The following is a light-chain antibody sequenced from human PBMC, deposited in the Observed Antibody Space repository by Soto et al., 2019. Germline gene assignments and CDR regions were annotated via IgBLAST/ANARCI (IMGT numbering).Light chain of an antibody. V-gene: IGLV1-44*01. CDR1: SSNIGDNN. J-gene: IGLJ1*01. CDR3: ATWDDRPNVFYV. CDR2: ANA. Sequence: QSVLTQPPSASGTPGQRVTISCSGSSSNIGDNNVNWYQKLPGTAPKLLIFANAQRPSGVPDRFSGSKSATSASLAISWLQSADEADYYCATWDDRPNVFYVFGTGTKLTVL.